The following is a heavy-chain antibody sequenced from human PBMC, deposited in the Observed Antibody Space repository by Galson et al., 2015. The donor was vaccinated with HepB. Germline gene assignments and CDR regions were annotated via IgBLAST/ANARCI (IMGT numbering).Heavy chain of an antibody. J-gene: IGHJ4*02. V-gene: IGHV3-23*01. D-gene: IGHD2-2*01. Sequence: SLRLSCAASGFTFSSYAMNWVRQAPGKGLEWVAGISGSGDTTYYADSVKGRFTISRDNSKSTLYLQINSLRAEDTAVYYCAKWDCSSSSCYPPFDYWGQGILVTVSS. CDR1: GFTFSSYA. CDR3: AKWDCSSSSCYPPFDY. CDR2: ISGSGDTT.